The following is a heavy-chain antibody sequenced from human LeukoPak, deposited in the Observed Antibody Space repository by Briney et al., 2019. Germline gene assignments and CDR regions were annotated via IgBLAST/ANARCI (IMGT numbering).Heavy chain of an antibody. J-gene: IGHJ4*02. Sequence: PSETLSLTCAVYGRSFSGYYWSWIRQPPGKGLEWIGEINHSGSTNYNPSLKSRVTILVDTSKNQFSLKLSSVTAADTAVYYCARVGEVSSSSFFDYWGQGTLVTVSS. V-gene: IGHV4-34*01. CDR3: ARVGEVSSSSFFDY. CDR2: INHSGST. D-gene: IGHD6-6*01. CDR1: GRSFSGYY.